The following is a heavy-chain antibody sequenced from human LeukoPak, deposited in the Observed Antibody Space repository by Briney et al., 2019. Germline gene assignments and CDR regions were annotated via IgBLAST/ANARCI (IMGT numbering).Heavy chain of an antibody. Sequence: RTSETLSLTCTVSGGSISSYYWSWIRQPPGKGLEWIGYIYYSGSTNYNPSLKSRVTISVDTSKNQFSLKLSSVTAADTAVYYCARGRGLVAVAGYYYYYGMDVWGQGTTVTVSS. V-gene: IGHV4-59*01. D-gene: IGHD6-19*01. J-gene: IGHJ6*02. CDR2: IYYSGST. CDR1: GGSISSYY. CDR3: ARGRGLVAVAGYYYYYGMDV.